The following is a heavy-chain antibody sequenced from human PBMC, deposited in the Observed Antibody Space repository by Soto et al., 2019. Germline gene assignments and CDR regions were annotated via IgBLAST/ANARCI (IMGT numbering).Heavy chain of an antibody. CDR1: GGSISSGGYF. CDR2: IYYSGRT. V-gene: IGHV4-31*03. J-gene: IGHJ4*02. Sequence: SETLSLTCTVSGGSISSGGYFWSLVRQHPGKGLEWIGNIYYSGRTYYNPSLKSRVTISVDTSKNQFSLKLSSVTAADTAVYYCARFSREENPKVGSWYYFDYWGQGIRVT. D-gene: IGHD6-13*01. CDR3: ARFSREENPKVGSWYYFDY.